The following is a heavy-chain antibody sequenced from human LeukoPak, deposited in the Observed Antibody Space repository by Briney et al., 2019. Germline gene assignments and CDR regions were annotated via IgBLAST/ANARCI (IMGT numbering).Heavy chain of an antibody. J-gene: IGHJ4*02. Sequence: PSETLSLTCTVSGGSISSSSYYWGWIRQPPGKGLEWIGSIYYSGSTYYSPSLKSRVTISVDTSKNQFSLKLSSVTAADTAVYYCAGILYGSGSYYTEYYFDYWGQGTLVTVSS. CDR1: GGSISSSSYY. D-gene: IGHD3-10*01. CDR2: IYYSGST. CDR3: AGILYGSGSYYTEYYFDY. V-gene: IGHV4-39*01.